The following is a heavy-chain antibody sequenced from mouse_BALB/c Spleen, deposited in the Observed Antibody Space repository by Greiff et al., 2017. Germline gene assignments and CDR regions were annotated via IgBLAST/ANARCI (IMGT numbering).Heavy chain of an antibody. J-gene: IGHJ2*01. CDR2: IRSKSNNYAT. Sequence: EVHLVESGGGLVQPKGSLKLSCAASGFTFNTYAMNWVRQAPGKGLEWVARIRSKSNNYATYYADSVKDRFTISRDDSQSMLYLQMNNLKTEDTAMYYCVRGGTPDYWGQGTTLTVSS. V-gene: IGHV10-1*02. CDR1: GFTFNTYA. D-gene: IGHD3-3*01. CDR3: VRGGTPDY.